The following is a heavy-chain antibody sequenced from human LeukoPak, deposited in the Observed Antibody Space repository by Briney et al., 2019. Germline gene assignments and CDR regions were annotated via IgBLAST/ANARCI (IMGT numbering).Heavy chain of an antibody. J-gene: IGHJ4*02. CDR1: GFTFSSYS. Sequence: KPGGSLRLSCAASGFTFSSYSMNWVRQAPGKGLEWVSSISSSSSYIYYADSVKGRLTISRDNAKNLVYLQMNSLGAEDTALYYCARGWNYAFRFDSWGQGTLVTVSS. V-gene: IGHV3-21*06. CDR2: ISSSSSYI. D-gene: IGHD1-7*01. CDR3: ARGWNYAFRFDS.